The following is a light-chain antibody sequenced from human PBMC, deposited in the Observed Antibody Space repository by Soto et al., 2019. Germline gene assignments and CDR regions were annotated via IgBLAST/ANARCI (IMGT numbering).Light chain of an antibody. CDR3: TSYAGSNNFV. CDR2: EVS. J-gene: IGLJ2*01. CDR1: SSDVGSYNY. Sequence: QSVLTQPPSASGSPGQSVTISCTGTSSDVGSYNYVSWYQQHPGKAPKLMIFEVSKRPSGVPDRFSGSKSGNTASLTVSGLQAEDEAYYYCTSYAGSNNFVFGGGTKLTVL. V-gene: IGLV2-8*01.